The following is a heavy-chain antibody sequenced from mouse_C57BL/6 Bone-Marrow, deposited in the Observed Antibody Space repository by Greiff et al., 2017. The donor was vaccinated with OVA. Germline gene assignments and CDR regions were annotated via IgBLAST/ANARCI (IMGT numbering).Heavy chain of an antibody. V-gene: IGHV5-9-1*02. CDR1: GFTFSSYA. J-gene: IGHJ4*01. Sequence: DVQLQESGEGLVKPGGSLKLSCAASGFTFSSYAMSWVRQTPEKRLEWVAYISSGGDYTYYADTVKGRFTISRDNARNTLYLQMSSLKSEDAAIYYCTRLLVAMDYGGRGTSVTVTS. CDR3: TRLLVAMDY. D-gene: IGHD2-1*01. CDR2: ISSGGDYT.